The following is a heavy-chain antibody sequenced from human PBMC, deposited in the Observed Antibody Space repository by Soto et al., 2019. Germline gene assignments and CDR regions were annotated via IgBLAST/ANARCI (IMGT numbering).Heavy chain of an antibody. CDR3: ARGKRIAAPPDYYYGMDV. V-gene: IGHV1-69*13. CDR2: IIPIFGTA. CDR1: GGTFSSYA. Sequence: GASVKVSCKASGGTFSSYAISWVRQAPGQGLEWMGGIIPIFGTANYAQKFQGRVTITADESTSTAYMELSSLRSEDTAVYYCARGKRIAAPPDYYYGMDVWGQGTTVTVSS. J-gene: IGHJ6*02. D-gene: IGHD6-6*01.